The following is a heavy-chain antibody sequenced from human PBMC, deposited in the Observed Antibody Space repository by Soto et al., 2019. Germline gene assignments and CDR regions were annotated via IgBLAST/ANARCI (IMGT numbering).Heavy chain of an antibody. CDR2: IIPIFGTA. J-gene: IGHJ4*02. CDR3: ARTAPHRDGDIGIDY. D-gene: IGHD1-1*01. V-gene: IGHV1-69*06. CDR1: GGTFSSYA. Sequence: GASVKVSCKASGGTFSSYAISWVRQAPGQGLEWMGGIIPIFGTANYAQKFQGRVTITADKSTSTAYMELSSLRSEDTAVYYCARTAPHRDGDIGIDYWGQGTLVKVAS.